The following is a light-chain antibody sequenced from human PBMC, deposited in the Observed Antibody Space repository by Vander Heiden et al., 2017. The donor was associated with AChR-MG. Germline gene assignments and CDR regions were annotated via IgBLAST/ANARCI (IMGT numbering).Light chain of an antibody. Sequence: QSVLTQPPSASGTPGQRVTISCSGSSSNIESNFVYWYQQLPGTAPKLLSSRNSQRPSGVPDRFSGSKSGTSASLAISGLRSEDEAEYYCAAWDDSLSGGVFGGGTKLTVL. CDR1: SSNIESNF. J-gene: IGLJ3*02. CDR2: RNS. V-gene: IGLV1-47*01. CDR3: AAWDDSLSGGV.